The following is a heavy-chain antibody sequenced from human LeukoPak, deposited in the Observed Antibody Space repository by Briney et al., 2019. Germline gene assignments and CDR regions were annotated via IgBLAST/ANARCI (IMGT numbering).Heavy chain of an antibody. Sequence: GGSLRLSCGASGFTFSNYGMLWVRQSPGKGLEWVAFIRYDGNIKLYADSMKGRFTISRDNSKNTLYMHINSLRAEDTALYYCVKDNPLDYWGQGTLVIVSS. J-gene: IGHJ4*02. CDR3: VKDNPLDY. CDR2: IRYDGNIK. V-gene: IGHV3-30*02. CDR1: GFTFSNYG.